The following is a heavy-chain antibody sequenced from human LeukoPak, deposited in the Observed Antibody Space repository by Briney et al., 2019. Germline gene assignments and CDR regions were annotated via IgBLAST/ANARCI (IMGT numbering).Heavy chain of an antibody. J-gene: IGHJ6*03. Sequence: ASVKVSCKASEYNFTDHYMHWVRQAPGQGLEWMGWINPNNGGVKFAQKFQGRVTMTRDTSISTVYMELTSLRSDDTAMYYCACAAPRSSHYYYYYMDVWGKGTPVTVSS. CDR2: INPNNGGV. CDR3: ACAAPRSSHYYYYYMDV. D-gene: IGHD6-13*01. CDR1: EYNFTDHY. V-gene: IGHV1-2*02.